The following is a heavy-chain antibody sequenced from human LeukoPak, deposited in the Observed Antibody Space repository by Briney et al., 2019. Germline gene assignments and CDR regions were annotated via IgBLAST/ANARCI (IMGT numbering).Heavy chain of an antibody. CDR2: IIPIFGTA. V-gene: IGHV1-69*06. CDR3: ARDARYGSGSFDY. D-gene: IGHD3-10*01. CDR1: GGTFSSYA. Sequence: EASVKVSCKASGGTFSSYAISWVRQAPGQGLEWMGGIIPIFGTANYAQKFQGRVTITADKSTSTAYMELSSLRSEDTAVYYCARDARYGSGSFDYWGQGTLVTVSS. J-gene: IGHJ4*02.